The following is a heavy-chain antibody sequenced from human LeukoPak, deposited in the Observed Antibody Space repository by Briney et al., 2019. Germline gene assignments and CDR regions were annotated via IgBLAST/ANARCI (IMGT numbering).Heavy chain of an antibody. J-gene: IGHJ6*03. CDR3: ARSYKDIVVVPAGSGTTKNYYYMDV. V-gene: IGHV3-21*01. CDR1: GFTFSSYS. D-gene: IGHD2-2*01. Sequence: GGFLRLPWAASGFTFSSYSMNWVRQAPGKGLEWVSSISKSSGTIYYADSVKGRFTISRDNAKNSLYLQMDSLRAEDTAVYCCARSYKDIVVVPAGSGTTKNYYYMDVWGKGATVTVS. CDR2: ISKSSGTI.